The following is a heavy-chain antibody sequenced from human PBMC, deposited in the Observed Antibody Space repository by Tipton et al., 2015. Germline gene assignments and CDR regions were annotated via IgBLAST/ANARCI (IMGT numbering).Heavy chain of an antibody. J-gene: IGHJ4*02. D-gene: IGHD4-23*01. CDR2: INDSGST. Sequence: TLSLTCSVSGGSVSSANYYWSWIRQTPGEGLEWIGEINDSGSTNYNPSLKTRVTISVDTSKTQFSLKMSSVTASDTAVYYCARARGRHGGLFDSWGQGILVTVSS. V-gene: IGHV4-61*01. CDR3: ARARGRHGGLFDS. CDR1: GGSVSSANYY.